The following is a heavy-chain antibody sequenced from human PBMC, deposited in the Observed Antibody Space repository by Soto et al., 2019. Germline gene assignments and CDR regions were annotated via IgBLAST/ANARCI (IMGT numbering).Heavy chain of an antibody. D-gene: IGHD3-10*01. V-gene: IGHV1-69*13. CDR3: SGSYFFDF. Sequence: ASVKVSCKSSGGTFSSYAISWVRQAPGQGLEWMGGIIPIFGTANYAQKFQGRVTITADESTSTAYMDPADTATYYCAHRHASGSYFFDFWGQGTRVTVSS. CDR2: IIPIFGTA. J-gene: IGHJ4*02. CDR1: GGTFSSYA.